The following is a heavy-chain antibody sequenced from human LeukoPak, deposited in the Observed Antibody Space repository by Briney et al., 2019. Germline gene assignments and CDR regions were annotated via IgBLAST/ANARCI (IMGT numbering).Heavy chain of an antibody. J-gene: IGHJ5*02. CDR2: IKQDGSEK. CDR3: ARGTAYDFWSGYPRNWFDP. V-gene: IGHV3-7*01. D-gene: IGHD3-3*01. Sequence: GGSLRLSCAASGFTFSSYWMSWVRQAPGKGLEWVANIKQDGSEKYYVDSVKGRFTISRDNAKNSLYLQMNSLRAEDTAVYYCARGTAYDFWSGYPRNWFDPWGQGTLVTVSS. CDR1: GFTFSSYW.